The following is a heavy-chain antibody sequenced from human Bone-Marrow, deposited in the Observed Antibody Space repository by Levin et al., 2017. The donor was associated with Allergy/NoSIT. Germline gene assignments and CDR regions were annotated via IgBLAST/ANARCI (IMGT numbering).Heavy chain of an antibody. Sequence: GGSLRLSCAASGFSFSSSYMYWIRQAPGKGLEWVAVISYDGSDGSDKYYGDSVMGRFIISRDNSKNRLYLQMNSLRAEDTAVYYCASWTLGSGSYYRGYFYGLDVWGQGTTVTVSS. V-gene: IGHV3-30*03. CDR1: GFSFSSSY. J-gene: IGHJ6*02. CDR2: ISYDGSDGSDK. D-gene: IGHD3-10*01. CDR3: ASWTLGSGSYYRGYFYGLDV.